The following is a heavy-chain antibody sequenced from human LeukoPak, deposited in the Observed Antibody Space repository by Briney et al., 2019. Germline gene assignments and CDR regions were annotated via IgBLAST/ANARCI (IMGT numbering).Heavy chain of an antibody. J-gene: IGHJ4*02. V-gene: IGHV1-2*02. Sequence: ASVTVSCTASGYIFTGYYIHWVRQAPGQGLEWMGWINPHSGGTNYAQKFQGGVTMTRDTSITTAYMELSSLRSDDTAVYYCAGDVGEYCSSTNCYASHYWGQGTLVTVAS. CDR2: INPHSGGT. CDR1: GYIFTGYY. CDR3: AGDVGEYCSSTNCYASHY. D-gene: IGHD2-2*01.